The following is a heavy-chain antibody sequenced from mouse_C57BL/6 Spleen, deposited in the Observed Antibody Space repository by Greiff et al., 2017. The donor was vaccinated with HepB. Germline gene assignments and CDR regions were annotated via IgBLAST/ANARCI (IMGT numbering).Heavy chain of an antibody. J-gene: IGHJ1*03. Sequence: VQLQQSGAELVKPGASVKLSCKASGYTFTSYWMQWVKQRPGQGLEWIGEIDPSDSYTNYNQKFKGKATLTVDTSSSTAYMQLSSLTSEDSAVYYGARGGRAYGYDVPSYWYFDVWGTGTTVTVSS. V-gene: IGHV1-50*01. CDR3: ARGGRAYGYDVPSYWYFDV. CDR1: GYTFTSYW. CDR2: IDPSDSYT. D-gene: IGHD2-2*01.